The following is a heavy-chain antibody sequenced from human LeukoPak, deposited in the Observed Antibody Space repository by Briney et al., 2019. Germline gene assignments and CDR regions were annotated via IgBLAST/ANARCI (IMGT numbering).Heavy chain of an antibody. CDR3: ARHKYYGEVYYYYGMDV. D-gene: IGHD4-17*01. V-gene: IGHV5-10-1*01. J-gene: IGHJ6*04. Sequence: KPGESLKISCKGSGYSFTSYWIGWVRQMPGKGLEWMGRIDPSDSYTNYSPSFQGHVTISADKSISTAYLQWSSLKASDTAMYYCARHKYYGEVYYYYGMDVWGKGTTVTVSS. CDR1: GYSFTSYW. CDR2: IDPSDSYT.